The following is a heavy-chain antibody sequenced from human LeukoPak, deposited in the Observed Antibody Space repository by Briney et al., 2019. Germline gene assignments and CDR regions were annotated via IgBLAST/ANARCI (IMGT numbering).Heavy chain of an antibody. J-gene: IGHJ6*02. D-gene: IGHD1-26*01. CDR2: IYYSGRT. V-gene: IGHV4-39*07. Sequence: SETLSLTCGVSGYSISTTSHYWGWIRQPPGGGLEWIGSIYYSGRTYYNPSLKSRVTMSVDTSKNLFSLKVSSVTAADTAVYYCARGRSNYYGMDVWGQGTTVTVSS. CDR1: GYSISTTSHY. CDR3: ARGRSNYYGMDV.